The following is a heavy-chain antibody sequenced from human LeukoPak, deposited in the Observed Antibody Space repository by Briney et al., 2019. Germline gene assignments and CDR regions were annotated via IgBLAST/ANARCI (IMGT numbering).Heavy chain of an antibody. CDR2: ISYAGSNN. V-gene: IGHV3-30-3*01. CDR1: GFTFSSFV. J-gene: IGHJ4*02. CDR3: ARDSKEDYGATIDY. Sequence: RGGSLRPSCAASGFTFSSFVVHWGRQAPGKGLEWVAVISYAGSNNFYADSVKGRFTTSRDNTKNTLYLQMNSLRAEDTAVYYCARDSKEDYGATIDYWGQGTLVTVSS. D-gene: IGHD3-16*01.